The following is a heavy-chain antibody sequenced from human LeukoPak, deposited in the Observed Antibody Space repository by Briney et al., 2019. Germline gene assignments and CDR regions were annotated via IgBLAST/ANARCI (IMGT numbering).Heavy chain of an antibody. CDR3: ARDRVPYSSSWSFDY. J-gene: IGHJ4*02. Sequence: SETLSPTCTVSGGSITIYYWSWIRQPAGKGLEWIGRIYASGSGSTNYNPSLKGRVTMSLDTSKNQFSLKLTSVTAADTAVYYCARDRVPYSSSWSFDYWGQGTLVTVSS. V-gene: IGHV4-4*07. CDR2: IYASGSGST. CDR1: GGSITIYY. D-gene: IGHD6-13*01.